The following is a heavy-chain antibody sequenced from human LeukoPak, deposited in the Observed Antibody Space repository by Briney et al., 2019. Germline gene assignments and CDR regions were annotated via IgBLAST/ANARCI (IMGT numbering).Heavy chain of an antibody. V-gene: IGHV3-20*04. Sequence: GGSLRLSCAAPGFNFDDYGMSWVRQAPGKGLGWVSGINWNGGSTGYADSVKGPFTIYRYNAKNSLYMQMNSLRAEDTALYYCARGWTTGSFDYWGQGTLVTVSS. D-gene: IGHD4-17*01. CDR3: ARGWTTGSFDY. J-gene: IGHJ4*02. CDR1: GFNFDDYG. CDR2: INWNGGST.